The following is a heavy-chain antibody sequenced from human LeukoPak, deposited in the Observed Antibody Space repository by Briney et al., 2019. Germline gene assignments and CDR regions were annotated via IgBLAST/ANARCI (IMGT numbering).Heavy chain of an antibody. D-gene: IGHD3-10*01. V-gene: IGHV3-13*01. J-gene: IGHJ3*02. CDR2: IGTAGDT. Sequence: GGSLRLSCAASGFTFSSYDMHWVRQATGKGLEWVSAIGTAGDTYYPGSVKGRFTISRENAKNSLYLQMNSLRAGDTAVYYCAREPDGSGSYYTDDAFDNLGQGTMVTESS. CDR3: AREPDGSGSYYTDDAFDN. CDR1: GFTFSSYD.